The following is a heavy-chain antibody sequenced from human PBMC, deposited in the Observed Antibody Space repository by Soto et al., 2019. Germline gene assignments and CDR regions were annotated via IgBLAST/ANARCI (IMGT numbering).Heavy chain of an antibody. CDR2: INHSGST. V-gene: IGHV4-34*01. CDR1: GGSFSGYY. Sequence: SETLSLTCAVYGGSFSGYYWSWIRQPPGKGLEWIGEINHSGSTNYNPSLKSRVTISVDTSKNQFSLKLSSVTAADTAVYYCARGPLAIVVYSSSWYPRTYYFDYWGQGTLVTVSS. D-gene: IGHD6-13*01. CDR3: ARGPLAIVVYSSSWYPRTYYFDY. J-gene: IGHJ4*02.